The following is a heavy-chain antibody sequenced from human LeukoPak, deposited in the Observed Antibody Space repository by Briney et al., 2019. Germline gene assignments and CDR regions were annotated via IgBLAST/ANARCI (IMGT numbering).Heavy chain of an antibody. Sequence: SETLSLTCTVSGGSISSYYWSWIRQPPGKGLEWIGYIYYSGSTNYNPSLKSRVTISVDTSKNQFSLKLSSVTAADTAVHYCARDGGFLEWSVSPYGMDVWGQGTTVTVSS. V-gene: IGHV4-59*01. CDR1: GGSISSYY. CDR2: IYYSGST. J-gene: IGHJ6*02. CDR3: ARDGGFLEWSVSPYGMDV. D-gene: IGHD3-3*01.